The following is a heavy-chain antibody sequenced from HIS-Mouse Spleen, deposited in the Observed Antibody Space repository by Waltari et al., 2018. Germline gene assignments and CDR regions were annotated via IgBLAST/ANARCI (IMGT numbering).Heavy chain of an antibody. CDR2: IYYSRST. J-gene: IGHJ2*01. D-gene: IGHD6-13*01. Sequence: QLQLQESGPGLVKPSETLSLTCTVSGGSISSSSYYWGWIRQPPGKGLEWIGSIYYSRSTYNTPSLKSRVTISVDTSKNQFSLKLSSVTAADTAVYYCAREIPYSSSWYDWYFDLWGRGTLVTVSS. CDR1: GGSISSSSYY. CDR3: AREIPYSSSWYDWYFDL. V-gene: IGHV4-39*07.